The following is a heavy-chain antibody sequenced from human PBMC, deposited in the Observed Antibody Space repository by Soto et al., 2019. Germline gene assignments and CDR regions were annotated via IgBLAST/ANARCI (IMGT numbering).Heavy chain of an antibody. CDR1: GGSIYSYY. Sequence: PSETLSLTCTVSGGSIYSYYWTWIRQPPGKGLEWIGYIHYSGSTKYNPSLKSRVTISVDTSKNQFSLKLSSVTAADTAVYYCARVNYGNYYYYYGMDVWGQGTTVTVSS. J-gene: IGHJ6*02. V-gene: IGHV4-59*01. CDR2: IHYSGST. D-gene: IGHD4-17*01. CDR3: ARVNYGNYYYYYGMDV.